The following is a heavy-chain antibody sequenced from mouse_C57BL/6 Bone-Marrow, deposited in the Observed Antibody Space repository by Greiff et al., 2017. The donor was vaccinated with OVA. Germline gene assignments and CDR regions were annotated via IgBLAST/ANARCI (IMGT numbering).Heavy chain of an antibody. J-gene: IGHJ3*01. CDR3: TTDYYGSPPWFAY. Sequence: VQLKQSGAELVRPGASVKLSCTASGFNIKDDYMHWVKQRPEQGLEWIGWIDPENGDTEYASKFQGKATITAATSSNTAYLQLSSLTSEDTAVYYCTTDYYGSPPWFAYWGQGTLVTVSA. CDR1: GFNIKDDY. V-gene: IGHV14-4*01. CDR2: IDPENGDT. D-gene: IGHD1-1*01.